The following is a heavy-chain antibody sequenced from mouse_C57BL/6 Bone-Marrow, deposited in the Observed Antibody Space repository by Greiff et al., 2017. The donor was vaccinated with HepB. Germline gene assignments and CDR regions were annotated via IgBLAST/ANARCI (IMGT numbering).Heavy chain of an antibody. D-gene: IGHD1-1*01. J-gene: IGHJ4*01. CDR3: ASAVVDIWAMDY. Sequence: EVQLQQSGPELVKPGASVKMSCKASGYTFTDYNMHWVKQSHGKSLEWIGYINPNNGGTSYNQKFKGKATLTVNKSSSTAYMERRSLTSEDSAVYYCASAVVDIWAMDYWGQGTSVTVSS. V-gene: IGHV1-22*01. CDR2: INPNNGGT. CDR1: GYTFTDYN.